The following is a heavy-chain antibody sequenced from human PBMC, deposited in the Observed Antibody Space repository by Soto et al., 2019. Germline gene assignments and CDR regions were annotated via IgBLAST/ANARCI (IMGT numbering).Heavy chain of an antibody. J-gene: IGHJ4*02. CDR2: IRGSGGST. Sequence: EVQLLESGGGLVQPGGSLRLSCAVSGFTFSSYAMSWVRQAPGKGLEWVSTIRGSGGSTYYADSVKGRFTISRDNSKNTLYLQMNSLRAEDTAGHYCAKGRKSSCWYSDYWGQGTLVTVSS. CDR3: AKGRKSSCWYSDY. D-gene: IGHD6-19*01. V-gene: IGHV3-23*01. CDR1: GFTFSSYA.